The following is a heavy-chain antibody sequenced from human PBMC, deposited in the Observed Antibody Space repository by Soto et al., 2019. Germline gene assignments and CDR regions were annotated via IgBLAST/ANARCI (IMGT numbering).Heavy chain of an antibody. CDR2: ISGTGGST. J-gene: IGHJ4*02. D-gene: IGHD3-22*01. CDR1: GFTFTSYA. Sequence: GGSLRHSCAASGFTFTSYAMSWVRQAPGKGLEWVSTISGTGGSTYYPDSVKGRFTISRDNSKNTVYLQMNSLRAEDAAVYYCAKEMTSGYYLFDYWGQGTLVTVSS. V-gene: IGHV3-23*01. CDR3: AKEMTSGYYLFDY.